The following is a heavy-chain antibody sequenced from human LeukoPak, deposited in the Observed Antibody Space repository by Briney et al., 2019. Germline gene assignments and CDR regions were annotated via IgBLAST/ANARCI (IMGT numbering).Heavy chain of an antibody. J-gene: IGHJ4*02. V-gene: IGHV4-30-4*01. D-gene: IGHD3-16*01. CDR1: GGSISSGDYY. Sequence: SQTLSLTCTVSGGSISSGDYYWSWIRQPPGKGLEWIGYIYYSGSTYYNPSLKSRVTISVDTSKNQFSLKLSSVTAADTAVYYCARLNVAGETFDYWGQGTLVTVSS. CDR3: ARLNVAGETFDY. CDR2: IYYSGST.